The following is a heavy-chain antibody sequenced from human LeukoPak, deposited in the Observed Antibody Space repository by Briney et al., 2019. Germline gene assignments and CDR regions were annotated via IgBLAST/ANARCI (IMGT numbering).Heavy chain of an antibody. CDR3: ATSSRTYSSTDY. J-gene: IGHJ4*02. CDR1: GGTFSIYA. CDR2: IIPILGSA. D-gene: IGHD6-13*01. Sequence: GASVKVSCKASGGTFSIYAISWVRQAPGQGLEWMGWIIPILGSANYAQSFQGRVTMTADESTSTAYMELSSLRSEDTAVYYCATSSRTYSSTDYWGQGTLVTVSS. V-gene: IGHV1-69*11.